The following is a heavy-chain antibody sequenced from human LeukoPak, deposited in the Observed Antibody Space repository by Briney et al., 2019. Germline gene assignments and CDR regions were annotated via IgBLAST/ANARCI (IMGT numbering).Heavy chain of an antibody. V-gene: IGHV4-39*01. D-gene: IGHD6-19*01. J-gene: IGHJ4*02. CDR3: ARPGIAVADYYFDY. Sequence: SETLSLTCTVSGGSISSSSYYWGWIRQPPGKGLEWIGSIYYSGSTYYSPSLKSRVTISVDTSKNQFSLKLSSVTAADTAVYYCARPGIAVADYYFDYWGQGTLVTVSS. CDR1: GGSISSSSYY. CDR2: IYYSGST.